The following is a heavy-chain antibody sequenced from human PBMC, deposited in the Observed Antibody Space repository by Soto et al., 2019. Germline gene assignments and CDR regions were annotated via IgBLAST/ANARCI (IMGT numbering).Heavy chain of an antibody. J-gene: IGHJ6*02. V-gene: IGHV4-59*01. D-gene: IGHD3-9*01. CDR2: IYYSGST. CDR1: GGSISSYY. CDR3: ARDDYDILTGPGGMDV. Sequence: SETLSLTCTVSGGSISSYYWSWIRQPPGKGLEWIGYIYYSGSTNYNPSLKSRVTISVDTSKNQFSLKLSSVTAADTAVYYCARDDYDILTGPGGMDVWGQGTTVTVSS.